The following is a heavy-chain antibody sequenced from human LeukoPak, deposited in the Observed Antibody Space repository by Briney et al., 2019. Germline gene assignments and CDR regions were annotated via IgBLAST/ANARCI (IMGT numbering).Heavy chain of an antibody. D-gene: IGHD3-9*01. CDR3: ARGGYDILTGYHNFDY. J-gene: IGHJ4*02. Sequence: SVKVSCKASGYTFTSYDINWVRQATGQGLEWMGWMNPNRGNTGYAQKFQGRVTMTRNTSISTAYMELSSLRSEDTAVYYCARGGYDILTGYHNFDYWGQGTLVTVSS. CDR1: GYTFTSYD. V-gene: IGHV1-8*01. CDR2: MNPNRGNT.